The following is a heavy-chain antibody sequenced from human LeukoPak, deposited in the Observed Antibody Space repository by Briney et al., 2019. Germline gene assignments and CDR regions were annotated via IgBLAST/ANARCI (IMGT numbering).Heavy chain of an antibody. CDR1: GYTFTIYG. CDR3: ARPSFHCSSTSCYTGYGMDV. D-gene: IGHD2-2*02. CDR2: ISAYNGKT. J-gene: IGHJ6*02. V-gene: IGHV1-18*01. Sequence: ASVKVSCKASGYTFTIYGISWVRQAPGQGLEWMGWISAYNGKTCYAQKLQGRVTMTTDTSTSTAYMELRSLRSDDTAVYYCARPSFHCSSTSCYTGYGMDVWGQGTTVTVSS.